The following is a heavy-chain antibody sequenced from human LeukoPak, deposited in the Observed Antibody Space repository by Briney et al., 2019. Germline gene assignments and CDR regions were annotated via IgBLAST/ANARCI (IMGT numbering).Heavy chain of an antibody. J-gene: IGHJ4*02. D-gene: IGHD6-6*01. CDR3: TTGPSYSSSSLDY. CDR1: GFTFSNAW. Sequence: GGSLRLSCAASGFTFSNAWMSWVRQAPGKGLEWVGRIKSKTDGGTTDYAAPVKGRFTISRDDSKNTLYLQMNSLKTEDTAVYYCTTGPSYSSSSLDYWGQGTLVTVSS. V-gene: IGHV3-15*01. CDR2: IKSKTDGGTT.